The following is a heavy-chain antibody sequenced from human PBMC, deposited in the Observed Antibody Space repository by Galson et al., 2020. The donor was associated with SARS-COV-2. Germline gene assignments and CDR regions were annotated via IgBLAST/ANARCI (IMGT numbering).Heavy chain of an antibody. CDR3: ARGRTVTPYAY. V-gene: IGHV1-2*02. Sequence: GESLKISCQASGYTFTGYYIHWVRQAPGQGLEWMGWVNPYNGGTQYAQKFQGRVTMTSDSSVSTALMDLSSLRSDDTAVYYCARGRTVTPYAYWGQGTLVSVSS. CDR1: GYTFTGYY. D-gene: IGHD4-17*01. J-gene: IGHJ4*02. CDR2: VNPYNGGT.